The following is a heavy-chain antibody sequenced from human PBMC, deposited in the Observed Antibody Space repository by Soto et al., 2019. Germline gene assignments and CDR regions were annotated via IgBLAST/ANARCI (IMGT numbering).Heavy chain of an antibody. CDR2: LYDVDGS. D-gene: IGHD1-1*01. V-gene: IGHV3-53*01. Sequence: GGSLRLSCAASGFTVSSNFMSWVRQAPRRGLEWVSALYDVDGSFYADSVKGRFTTSSDSSKTTVYLQMSGLRPDDTAVYYCASWHEREHAYDVWGQGTTVTVSS. J-gene: IGHJ3*01. CDR3: ASWHEREHAYDV. CDR1: GFTVSSNF.